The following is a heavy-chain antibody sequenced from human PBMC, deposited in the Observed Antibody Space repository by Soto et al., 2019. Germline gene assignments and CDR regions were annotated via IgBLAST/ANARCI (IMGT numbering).Heavy chain of an antibody. V-gene: IGHV1-18*04. Sequence: QVPLVQSGDEVKKSGASVKVSCKASGYTFSNYGISWVRQAPGQGLEWMGWFSGYNGLTAYAQNVQGRVTMTIATPTTTVFMEMTGLRSNDTAVYYCARDEGIRGFDSWGQGTLVTVSS. D-gene: IGHD3-10*01. CDR3: ARDEGIRGFDS. J-gene: IGHJ4*02. CDR1: GYTFSNYG. CDR2: FSGYNGLT.